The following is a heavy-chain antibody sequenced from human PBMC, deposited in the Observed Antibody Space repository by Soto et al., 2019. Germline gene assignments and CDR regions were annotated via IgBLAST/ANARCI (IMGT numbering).Heavy chain of an antibody. Sequence: EVQMVESGGVVVQPGGSLRLSCAASGFTFDDYTMHWVRQAPGKGLEWVSLISWDGGSTYYADSVQGRFTISRDNSKNSLYLQMNSLRTEDTALYYCAKDREDIAVAGTDFGDYWGQGTLVTVSS. CDR1: GFTFDDYT. CDR2: ISWDGGST. D-gene: IGHD6-19*01. CDR3: AKDREDIAVAGTDFGDY. J-gene: IGHJ4*02. V-gene: IGHV3-43*01.